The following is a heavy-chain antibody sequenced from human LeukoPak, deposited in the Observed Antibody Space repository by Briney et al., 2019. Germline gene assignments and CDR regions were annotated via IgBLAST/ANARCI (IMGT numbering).Heavy chain of an antibody. CDR1: GFTVSSSS. CDR2: TYSGGTT. J-gene: IGHJ4*02. D-gene: IGHD3-22*01. V-gene: IGHV3-53*01. Sequence: GGSLRLSCVVSGFTVSSSSMSWVRQAPGKGLEWVSITYSGGTTYYADSVKGRFNISRDNSKNTLYLQMSSLRADDTAVYYCARDSSGYQYFDYWGQGTLVTV. CDR3: ARDSSGYQYFDY.